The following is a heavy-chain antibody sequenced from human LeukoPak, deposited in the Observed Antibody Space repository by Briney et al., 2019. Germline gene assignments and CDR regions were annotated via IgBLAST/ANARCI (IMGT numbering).Heavy chain of an antibody. J-gene: IGHJ4*02. CDR3: AKDRALYDYYFDY. D-gene: IGHD3-16*01. CDR1: GFTFSNYA. CDR2: ISGSGGST. Sequence: GGSLRLSCAASGFTFSNYAMSWVRQAPGKGLEWVSVISGSGGSTYYADSVKGRFTMSRDNSKNTLYLQMNSLRAEDTAVYYCAKDRALYDYYFDYWGQGTLVTVSS. V-gene: IGHV3-23*01.